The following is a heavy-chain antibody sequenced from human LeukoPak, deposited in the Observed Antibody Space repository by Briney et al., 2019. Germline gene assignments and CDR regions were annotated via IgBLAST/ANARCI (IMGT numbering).Heavy chain of an antibody. J-gene: IGHJ5*02. CDR2: IYYSGST. V-gene: IGHV4-39*01. Sequence: SETLSLTCTVSGGSISSSSYYWGWLRQPPGKGLEWIGSIYYSGSTYHNPSLKSRVTISVDTSKNQFSLKLSSVIAAETAVYYCASGANLRYFDWLFSGSNWFDPWGQGTLVTVSS. CDR3: ASGANLRYFDWLFSGSNWFDP. D-gene: IGHD3-9*01. CDR1: GGSISSSSYY.